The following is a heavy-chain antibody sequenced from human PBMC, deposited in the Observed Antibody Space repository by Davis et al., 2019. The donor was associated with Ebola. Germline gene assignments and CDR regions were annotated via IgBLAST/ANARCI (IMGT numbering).Heavy chain of an antibody. CDR2: IYYSGST. CDR3: ARDLQLGPFDY. CDR1: GGSISSSSYY. J-gene: IGHJ4*02. D-gene: IGHD1-1*01. Sequence: GSLRLSCTVSGGSISSSSYYWGWISQPPGKGLEWIGSIYYSGSTYYNPSLKSRVTISVDTSKNQFSLKLSSVTAADTAVYYCARDLQLGPFDYWGQGILVTVSS. V-gene: IGHV4-39*07.